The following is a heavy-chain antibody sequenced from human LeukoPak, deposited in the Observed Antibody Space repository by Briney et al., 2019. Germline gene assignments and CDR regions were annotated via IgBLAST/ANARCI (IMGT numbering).Heavy chain of an antibody. J-gene: IGHJ4*02. V-gene: IGHV4-4*03. CDR2: IYHSGST. CDR1: GGSISSGNW. Sequence: PETLSLTCAVSGGSISSGNWWSWVRQAPGKGLEWIGEIYHSGSTNYNPSLKSRVTISVDKSKNQFSLNLSSMTAADTAVYYCARVTVAAGIWSFAYWGQGTLVTVSS. D-gene: IGHD6-13*01. CDR3: ARVTVAAGIWSFAY.